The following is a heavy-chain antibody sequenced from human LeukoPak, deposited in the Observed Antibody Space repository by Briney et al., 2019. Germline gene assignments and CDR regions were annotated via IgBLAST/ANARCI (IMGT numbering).Heavy chain of an antibody. V-gene: IGHV3-30*03. CDR2: ISYDGSNK. J-gene: IGHJ3*02. CDR3: ARDYGDYVWYAFDI. CDR1: GFTFSSYG. Sequence: PGGSLRLSCAASGFTFSSYGMHWVRQAPGKGLEWVAVISYDGSNKYYADSVKGRFTISRDNSKNTLYLQMNSLRAEDTAVYYCARDYGDYVWYAFDIRGQGTMVTVSS. D-gene: IGHD4-17*01.